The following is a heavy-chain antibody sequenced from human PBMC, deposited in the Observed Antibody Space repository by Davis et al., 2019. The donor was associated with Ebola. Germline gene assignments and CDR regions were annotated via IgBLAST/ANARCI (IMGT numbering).Heavy chain of an antibody. J-gene: IGHJ5*02. CDR2: IYYSGST. V-gene: IGHV4-39*07. CDR1: GGSISSYY. D-gene: IGHD5-24*01. CDR3: ARGRQMGWFDP. Sequence: MPSETLSLTCAVSGGSISSYYWGWIRQPPGKGLEWIGSIYYSGSTYYNPSLKSRVTISVDTSKNQFSLKLSSVTAADTAVYYCARGRQMGWFDPWGQGTLVTVSS.